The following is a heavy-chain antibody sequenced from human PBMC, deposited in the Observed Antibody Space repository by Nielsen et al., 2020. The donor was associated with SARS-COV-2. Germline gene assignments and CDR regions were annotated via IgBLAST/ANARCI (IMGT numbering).Heavy chain of an antibody. CDR2: IKQDGSEK. J-gene: IGHJ6*02. CDR3: ARDSGDTARNYYYYYGMDV. D-gene: IGHD5-18*01. Sequence: GGSLRLSCAASGFTFSSYWMSWVRQAPGKGLEWVANIKQDGSEKYYVDSVKGRFTISRDNAKNSLYLQMNSLRAEDTAVYYCARDSGDTARNYYYYYGMDVWGQGTTVTVSS. CDR1: GFTFSSYW. V-gene: IGHV3-7*01.